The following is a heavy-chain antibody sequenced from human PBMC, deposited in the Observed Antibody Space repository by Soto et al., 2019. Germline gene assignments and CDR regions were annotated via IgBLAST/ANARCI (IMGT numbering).Heavy chain of an antibody. V-gene: IGHV4-38-2*01. Sequence: LSLTCAVSGYSISSGYYWGWIRQPPGKGLEWIGSIYHSGSTYYNPSLKSRVTISVDTSKNQFSLKLSSVTAADTAVYYCAGAIAATGGWFDPWGQGTLVTVSS. J-gene: IGHJ5*02. CDR3: AGAIAATGGWFDP. D-gene: IGHD6-13*01. CDR2: IYHSGST. CDR1: GYSISSGYY.